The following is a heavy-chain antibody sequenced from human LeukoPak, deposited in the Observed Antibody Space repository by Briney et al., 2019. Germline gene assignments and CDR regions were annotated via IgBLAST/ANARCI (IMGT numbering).Heavy chain of an antibody. CDR1: GGSISSYY. CDR2: IYYSGST. CDR3: ARWVATPYYFDY. J-gene: IGHJ4*02. Sequence: SETLSLTCTVSGGSISSYYWSWFRQPPGKGLEWIGYIYYSGSTNYNPSLESRVTISVDTSKNQFSLKLSSVTAADTAVYYCARWVATPYYFDYWGQGTLVTVSS. D-gene: IGHD5-12*01. V-gene: IGHV4-59*01.